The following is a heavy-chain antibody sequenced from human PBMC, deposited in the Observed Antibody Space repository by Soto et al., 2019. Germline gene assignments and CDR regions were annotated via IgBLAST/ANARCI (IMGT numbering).Heavy chain of an antibody. Sequence: QVQLQESGPGLVKPSETLSLTCTVSGWSISSYYWSWIRQPPGKGLEWIGYIYYRANPNYNPSLKSRVTISQDTPKNQFSLKLSSVTAADTAVYYCARHYGDGYDYLDYWGQGTLVTVSS. CDR3: ARHYGDGYDYLDY. D-gene: IGHD5-12*01. V-gene: IGHV4-59*08. J-gene: IGHJ4*02. CDR2: IYYRANP. CDR1: GWSISSYY.